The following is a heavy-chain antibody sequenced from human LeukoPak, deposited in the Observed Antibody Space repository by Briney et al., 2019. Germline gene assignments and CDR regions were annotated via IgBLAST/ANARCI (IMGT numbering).Heavy chain of an antibody. D-gene: IGHD3-22*01. CDR3: ARESYYDSSGYLFDY. CDR1: GDSISSGGYS. J-gene: IGHJ4*02. V-gene: IGHV4-30-4*07. Sequence: PSETLSLTCAVSGDSISSGGYSWSWVRQPPGKGLEWIGYIYSSGRSYYNPSLKSRVTISVDTSKNQFSLKLSSVTAADTAVYYCARESYYDSSGYLFDYWGQGTQVTISS. CDR2: IYSSGRS.